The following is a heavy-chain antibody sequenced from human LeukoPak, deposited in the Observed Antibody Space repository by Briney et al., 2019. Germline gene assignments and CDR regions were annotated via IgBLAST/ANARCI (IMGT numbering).Heavy chain of an antibody. CDR3: ARDQIHVELPGNYYMDV. CDR2: IKQDGSEK. J-gene: IGHJ6*03. CDR1: GFTFSSYW. V-gene: IGHV3-7*01. Sequence: QTGGSLRLSCAASGFTFSSYWMSWVRQAPGKGLEWVANIKQDGSEKYYVDSVKGRFTISRDNAKNSLFLQMNSLRAEDTAVYYCARDQIHVELPGNYYMDVWGKGTTVTVSS. D-gene: IGHD1-7*01.